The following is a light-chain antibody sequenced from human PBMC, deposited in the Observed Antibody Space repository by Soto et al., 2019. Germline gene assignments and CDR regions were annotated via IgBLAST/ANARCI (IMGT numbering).Light chain of an antibody. CDR1: SSNIGAGYD. CDR3: QSYDSSLSGGV. J-gene: IGLJ1*01. Sequence: SVVRQPPSVSGSPGQRVTISCTGSSSNIGAGYDVHWYQQLPGTAPKLLIYGNSNRPSGVPDRFSGSKSGTSASLAITGLQAEDEADYYCQSYDSSLSGGVFGTGTKVTVL. CDR2: GNS. V-gene: IGLV1-40*01.